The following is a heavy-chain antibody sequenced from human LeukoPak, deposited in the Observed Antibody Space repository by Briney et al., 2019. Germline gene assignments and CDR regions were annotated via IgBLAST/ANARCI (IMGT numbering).Heavy chain of an antibody. CDR2: IYYSGSP. J-gene: IGHJ4*02. V-gene: IGHV4-59*01. D-gene: IGHD6-19*01. CDR1: GGSISSYY. CDR3: ARGEGYSSGYYPYYFDY. Sequence: SETLSLTCTVSGGSISSYYWSWIRQPPGKGLEWIGYIYYSGSPNYNPSLKSRFTISVDTSKNQFSLKLSSVTAADTAVYYCARGEGYSSGYYPYYFDYWGQGTLVTVSS.